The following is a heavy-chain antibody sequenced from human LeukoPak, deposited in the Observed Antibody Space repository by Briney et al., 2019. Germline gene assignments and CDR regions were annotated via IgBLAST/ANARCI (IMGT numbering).Heavy chain of an antibody. CDR1: GYSFTSYW. V-gene: IGHV5-51*01. CDR3: ARHLTYASAWYCPDY. D-gene: IGHD6-19*01. J-gene: IGHJ4*02. Sequence: GESLKISCKGSGYSFTSYWIGWVRQMPGKGLEWMGIIYPSDSGTRYSPSFQGQVTISADKSISTAYLQWSSLKASDTAMYYCARHLTYASAWYCPDYWGQGTLVTVSS. CDR2: IYPSDSGT.